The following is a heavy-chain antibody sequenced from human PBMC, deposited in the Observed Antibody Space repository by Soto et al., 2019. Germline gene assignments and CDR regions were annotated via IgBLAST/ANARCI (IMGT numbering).Heavy chain of an antibody. Sequence: ETLSLTCCVSAGTFGSFYWSWIRQPTGKGLEWIGYIYSRGTTSYDPSLKSRATILVDTSKNQFSLRLASANATDTAVSYCATGRRPRGLDDWGQGTTVSCSS. J-gene: IGHJ6*02. V-gene: IGHV4-59*01. CDR2: IYSRGTT. CDR1: AGTFGSFY. CDR3: ATGRRPRGLDD.